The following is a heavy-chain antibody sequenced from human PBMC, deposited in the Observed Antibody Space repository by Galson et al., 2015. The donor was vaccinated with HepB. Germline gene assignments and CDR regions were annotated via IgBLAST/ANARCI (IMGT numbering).Heavy chain of an antibody. CDR3: ASDSAAGSYYYYGMDV. V-gene: IGHV3-30*04. CDR2: ISYDGSNK. CDR1: GFTFSSYA. Sequence: SLRLSCAASGFTFSSYAMHWVRQAPGKGLEWVAVISYDGSNKYYADSVKGRFTISRDNSKNTLYLQMNSLRAEDTAVYYCASDSAAGSYYYYGMDVWGQGTTVTVSS. J-gene: IGHJ6*02. D-gene: IGHD6-13*01.